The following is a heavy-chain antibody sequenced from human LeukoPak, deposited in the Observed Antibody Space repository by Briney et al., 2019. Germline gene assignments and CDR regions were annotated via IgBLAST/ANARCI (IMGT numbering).Heavy chain of an antibody. V-gene: IGHV3-30*04. CDR2: ISYDGSNK. CDR3: ARDYYDSSGYYSSIDY. CDR1: GFTFSSYA. J-gene: IGHJ4*02. D-gene: IGHD3-22*01. Sequence: PGGSLRLSCAASGFTFSSYAMHWVRQAPGKGLEWVAVISYDGSNKYYADSVKGRFTISRDNSKNTLYLQMNSLRAEDTAVYYCARDYYDSSGYYSSIDYWGQGTLVTVSS.